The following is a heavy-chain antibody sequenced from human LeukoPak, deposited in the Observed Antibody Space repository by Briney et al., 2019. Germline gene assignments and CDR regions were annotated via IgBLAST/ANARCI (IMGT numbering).Heavy chain of an antibody. CDR2: INHSGST. J-gene: IGHJ4*02. Sequence: SETLSLTCAVYGGSFSGYYWSWIRQPPGKGLEWIGEINHSGSTNYNPSLKSRVTISVDTSKNQFSLKLSSVTAADTAVYYCARGGDYGVDYWGQGTLVTVSS. CDR3: ARGGDYGVDY. CDR1: GGSFSGYY. D-gene: IGHD4-17*01. V-gene: IGHV4-34*01.